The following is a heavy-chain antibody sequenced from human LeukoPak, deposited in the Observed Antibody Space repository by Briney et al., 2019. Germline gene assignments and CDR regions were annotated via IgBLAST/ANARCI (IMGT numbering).Heavy chain of an antibody. CDR1: GGSISSGSYY. V-gene: IGHV4-61*02. J-gene: IGHJ4*02. Sequence: SETLSLTCTVSGGSISSGSYYWSWIRQPAWKGLEWIGRIYTSGSTNYNPSLKSRVAISVDTSKNQFSLKLSSVTAADTAVYYCARDNYDFWSGYTDYWGQGTLVTVSS. D-gene: IGHD3-3*01. CDR2: IYTSGST. CDR3: ARDNYDFWSGYTDY.